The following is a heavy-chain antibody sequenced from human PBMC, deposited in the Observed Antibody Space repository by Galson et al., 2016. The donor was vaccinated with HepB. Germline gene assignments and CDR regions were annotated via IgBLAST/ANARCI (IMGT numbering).Heavy chain of an antibody. CDR1: QFTFSAYG. V-gene: IGHV3-33*01. CDR2: IWYDGGNI. CDR3: ARDGSGNSLTEAPYFDL. J-gene: IGHJ4*02. Sequence: SLRLSCAASQFTFSAYGMHWVRQAPGKGPEWVAVIWYDGGNIYYVDSVKGRFVISRDNSKNTLFLQMNSLRAEDTAVYYCARDGSGNSLTEAPYFDLWGQGTWVAVSS. D-gene: IGHD2/OR15-2a*01.